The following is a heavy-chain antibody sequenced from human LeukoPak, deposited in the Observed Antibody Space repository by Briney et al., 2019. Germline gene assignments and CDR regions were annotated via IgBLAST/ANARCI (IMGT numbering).Heavy chain of an antibody. J-gene: IGHJ6*02. CDR1: GFTFSIYA. Sequence: GGSLRLSCAASGFTFSIYAMHGVRQAPGKGLEWVAVISYDGSNKYYADSVKGRFTISRDNSKNTLYLQMNSLRAEDTAVYYCARTLYTVYYYYGMDGWGQGTTVTVPS. D-gene: IGHD4-11*01. V-gene: IGHV3-30-3*01. CDR3: ARTLYTVYYYYGMDG. CDR2: ISYDGSNK.